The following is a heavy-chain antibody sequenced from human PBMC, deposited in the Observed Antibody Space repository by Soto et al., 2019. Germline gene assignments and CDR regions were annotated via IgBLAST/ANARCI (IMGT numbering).Heavy chain of an antibody. V-gene: IGHV4-34*01. J-gene: IGHJ6*02. CDR1: GGSFSGYY. Sequence: SETLSLTCAVYGGSFSGYYWSWIRQPPGKGLEWIGEINHSGSTNYNPSLKSRVTISVDASKNQFSLKLSSVTAADTAVYYCARVRVPRNYYYYYGMDVWGQGTTVTVS. CDR2: INHSGST. CDR3: ARVRVPRNYYYYYGMDV. D-gene: IGHD1-1*01.